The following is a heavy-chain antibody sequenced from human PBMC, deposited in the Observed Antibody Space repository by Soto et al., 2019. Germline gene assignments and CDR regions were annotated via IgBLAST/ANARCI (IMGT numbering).Heavy chain of an antibody. CDR1: GGSISSYY. D-gene: IGHD1-7*01. J-gene: IGHJ4*02. V-gene: IGHV4-4*07. CDR3: ARAPITGTTFWYFDY. CDR2: IYTSGST. Sequence: SSETLSLTCTVSGGSISSYYWSWIRQPAGKGLEWIGRIYTSGSTNYNPSLKSRVTMSVDTSKNQFSLKLSSVTAADTAVYYCARAPITGTTFWYFDYWGQGTLVTVSS.